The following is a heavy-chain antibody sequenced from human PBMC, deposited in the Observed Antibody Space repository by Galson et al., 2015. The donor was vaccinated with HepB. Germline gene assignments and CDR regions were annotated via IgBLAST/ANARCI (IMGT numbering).Heavy chain of an antibody. J-gene: IGHJ3*02. Sequence: SVKVSCKASGGSFSSYSISWVRQAPGQGLEWMGGIIPMRDKANNARKFQGRIRITADKSTTTAYMELSSLRSEDTAVYHCALSSGSDDVFDIWGQGTMVTVSS. V-gene: IGHV1-69*10. CDR2: IIPMRDKA. D-gene: IGHD3-10*02. CDR1: GGSFSSYS. CDR3: ALSSGSDDVFDI.